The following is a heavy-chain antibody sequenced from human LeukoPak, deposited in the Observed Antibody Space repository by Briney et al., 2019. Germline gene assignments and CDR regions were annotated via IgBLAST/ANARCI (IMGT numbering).Heavy chain of an antibody. CDR3: ARLSPYSSDWYQDH. V-gene: IGHV4-4*07. D-gene: IGHD6-19*01. J-gene: IGHJ4*02. CDR1: GGSISSYY. CDR2: IYTSGST. Sequence: SETLSLTCTVSGGSISSYYWSWIRQPAGKGLEWIGRIYTSGSTNYNPSLKSRVTMSVDTSKNQFSLKLSSVTAADTAVYYCARLSPYSSDWYQDHWGQGTLVTVSS.